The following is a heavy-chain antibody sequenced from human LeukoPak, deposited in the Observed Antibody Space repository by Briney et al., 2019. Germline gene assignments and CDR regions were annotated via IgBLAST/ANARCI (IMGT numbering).Heavy chain of an antibody. CDR3: ARARKRYYYDSSGYYYFDY. J-gene: IGHJ4*02. V-gene: IGHV4-34*01. CDR1: GGSFSGYY. D-gene: IGHD3-22*01. CDR2: INHSGST. Sequence: SETLSLTCAVYGGSFSGYYWSWIRQPPGKGLEWIGEINHSGSTNYNPSLKSRVTISVDTSKNLFSLKLSSVTAADTAVYYCARARKRYYYDSSGYYYFDYWGQGTLVTVSS.